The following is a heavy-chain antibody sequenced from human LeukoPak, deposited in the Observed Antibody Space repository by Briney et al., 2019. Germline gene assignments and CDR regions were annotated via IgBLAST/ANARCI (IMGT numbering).Heavy chain of an antibody. V-gene: IGHV3-23*01. CDR3: ARAQGYYDC. CDR2: IGVGVTT. D-gene: IGHD3-22*01. Sequence: GGSLRLSCAASGFTFSNYGMNWVRQAPGKGLEWVSGIGVGVTTYYADSVKGRFTISRDTSKNTLYLQMNSLRAEDTAVYYCARAQGYYDCWGQGTLVTVSS. CDR1: GFTFSNYG. J-gene: IGHJ4*02.